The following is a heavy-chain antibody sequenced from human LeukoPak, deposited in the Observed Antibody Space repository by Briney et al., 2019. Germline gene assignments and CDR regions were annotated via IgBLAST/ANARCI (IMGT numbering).Heavy chain of an antibody. CDR2: ISSSGSTI. CDR1: GFTFSSYE. Sequence: GGSLRLSCAASGFTFSSYEMNWVRQAPGKGLEWVSYISSSGSTIYYADSVKGRFTISRDNAKNTLYLQMNSLRAEDTAVYFCAREVVGATGSNWFDPWGQGTLVTVSS. CDR3: AREVVGATGSNWFDP. V-gene: IGHV3-48*03. J-gene: IGHJ5*02. D-gene: IGHD1-26*01.